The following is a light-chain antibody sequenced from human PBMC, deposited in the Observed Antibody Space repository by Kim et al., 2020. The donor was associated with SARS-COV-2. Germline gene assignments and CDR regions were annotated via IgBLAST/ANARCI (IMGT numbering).Light chain of an antibody. V-gene: IGKV3-15*01. CDR1: QSVANN. J-gene: IGKJ2*01. CDR2: GAS. CDR3: QQYSHRPPYT. Sequence: EILMTQSPATLSVSPGDRATLSCRASQSVANNVAWYQQIPGQSPRLLIYGASARATDIPVRFSGDGSGTEFSLTISSLQSEDFAVYYCQQYSHRPPYTFGQGTKLEI.